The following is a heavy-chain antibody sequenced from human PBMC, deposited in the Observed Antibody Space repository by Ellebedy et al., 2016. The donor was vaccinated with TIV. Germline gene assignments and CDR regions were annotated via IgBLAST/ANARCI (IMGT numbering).Heavy chain of an antibody. Sequence: GESLKISCAASGFTFSSYAMSWVRQAPGKGLEWVSTISSTGSRTYYADSVEGRFIISRDNSKKTLYLQMKSLRAEDTAVYYCAKGRGGGSDTSAPRYYFDYWGLGTLVTVSS. CDR2: ISSTGSRT. J-gene: IGHJ4*02. CDR1: GFTFSSYA. CDR3: AKGRGGGSDTSAPRYYFDY. V-gene: IGHV3-23*01. D-gene: IGHD3-22*01.